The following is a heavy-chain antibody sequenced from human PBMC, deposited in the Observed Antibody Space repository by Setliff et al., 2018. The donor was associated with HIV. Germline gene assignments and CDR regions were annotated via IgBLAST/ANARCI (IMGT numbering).Heavy chain of an antibody. J-gene: IGHJ4*02. CDR2: ITQTGDNT. V-gene: IGHV3-23*01. CDR3: ATDSSGHLSH. Sequence: GGSLRLSCVASGFTFSNYAMNWVRQAPGKGLEWVSGITQTGDNTYYADAVKGRFVISRDNSKNTLYLQVSSLRADDSATYYCATDSSGHLSHWGPGTMVTVSS. CDR1: GFTFSNYA. D-gene: IGHD3-22*01.